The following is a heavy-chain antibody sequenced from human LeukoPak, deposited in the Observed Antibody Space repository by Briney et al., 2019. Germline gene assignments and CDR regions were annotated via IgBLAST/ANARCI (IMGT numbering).Heavy chain of an antibody. CDR3: ARVGGAAAGTLDN. D-gene: IGHD6-13*01. CDR2: ISPYNGDT. Sequence: GASVKVSCKASAYTFRSYGISWVRQAPGQGLEWMGWISPYNGDTKYTQKPQGRVSMTTDTSTSTAYMELRSLRSDDTAVYYCARVGGAAAGTLDNWGQGTLVTVSS. CDR1: AYTFRSYG. J-gene: IGHJ4*02. V-gene: IGHV1-18*01.